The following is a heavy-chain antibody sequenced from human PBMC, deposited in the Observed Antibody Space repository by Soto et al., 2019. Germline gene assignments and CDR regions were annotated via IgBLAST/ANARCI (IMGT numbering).Heavy chain of an antibody. CDR3: VRSLLRFLEWLPSPNWFDP. D-gene: IGHD3-3*01. CDR2: IYPGDSDT. J-gene: IGHJ5*02. CDR1: GYSFTSYW. V-gene: IGHV5-51*01. Sequence: PGESLKISCKGSGYSFTSYWIGWVRQMPGKGLEWMGIIYPGDSDTRYSPSFQGQVTISADKSISTAYLQWSSLKASDTAMYYCVRSLLRFLEWLPSPNWFDPWGPGTLVTVSS.